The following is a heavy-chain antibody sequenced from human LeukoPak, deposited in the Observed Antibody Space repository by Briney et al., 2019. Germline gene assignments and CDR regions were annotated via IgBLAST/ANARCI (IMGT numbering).Heavy chain of an antibody. D-gene: IGHD2-15*01. CDR2: MNPNSGNT. J-gene: IGHJ5*02. CDR3: ARTRIRQPRYCSGGSCYRLGNWFDP. V-gene: IGHV1-8*01. CDR1: GYTFTSYD. Sequence: ASVKASCKASGYTFTSYDINWVRQATGQGLEWMGWMNPNSGNTGYAQKFQGRVTMTRNTSISTAYMELSSLRSEDTAVYYCARTRIRQPRYCSGGSCYRLGNWFDPWGQGTLVTVSS.